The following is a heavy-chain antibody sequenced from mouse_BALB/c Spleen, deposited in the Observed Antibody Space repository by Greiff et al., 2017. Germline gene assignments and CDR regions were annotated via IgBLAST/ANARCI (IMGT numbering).Heavy chain of an antibody. V-gene: IGHV5-4*02. CDR1: GFTFSDYY. CDR3: ARDRGLRYLAWFAY. CDR2: ISDGGSYT. Sequence: EVQLVESGGGLVKPGGSLKLSCAASGFTFSDYYMYWVRQTPEKRLEWVATISDGGSYTYYPDSVKGRFTISRDNAKNNLYLQMSSLKSEDTAMYYCARDRGLRYLAWFAYWGQGTLVTVSA. J-gene: IGHJ3*01. D-gene: IGHD1-1*01.